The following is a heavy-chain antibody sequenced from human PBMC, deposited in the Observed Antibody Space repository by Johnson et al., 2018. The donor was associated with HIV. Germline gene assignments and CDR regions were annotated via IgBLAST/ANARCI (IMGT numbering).Heavy chain of an antibody. CDR1: GFTFSSYD. Sequence: VQLVESGGGLVQPGGSLRLSCAASGFTFSSYDMHWVRQATGKGLEWVSAIGTAGDTYYPGSVKGRFTISRENAKNSLYLQMNSLRAGDTAVYYCARGADPGIAAALVWGQGTMVTVSS. V-gene: IGHV3-13*01. CDR2: IGTAGDT. D-gene: IGHD6-13*01. J-gene: IGHJ3*01. CDR3: ARGADPGIAAALV.